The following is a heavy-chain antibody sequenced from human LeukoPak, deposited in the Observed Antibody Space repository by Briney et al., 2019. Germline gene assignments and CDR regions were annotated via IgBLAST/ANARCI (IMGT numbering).Heavy chain of an antibody. D-gene: IGHD3-22*01. CDR1: GFTFNTYT. Sequence: GGSLRLSCAASGFTFNTYTMNWVRQAPGKGLEWVSYISGSSGIIDYADSVKGRFTISRDNAKNSLYLQMNSLRAEDTAVYYCARGGTYYYDTSGYNWGQGTLVTVSS. CDR2: ISGSSGII. J-gene: IGHJ4*02. CDR3: ARGGTYYYDTSGYN. V-gene: IGHV3-48*04.